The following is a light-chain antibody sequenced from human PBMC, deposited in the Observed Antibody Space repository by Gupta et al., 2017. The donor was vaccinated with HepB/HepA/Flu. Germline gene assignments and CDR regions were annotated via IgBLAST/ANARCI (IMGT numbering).Light chain of an antibody. J-gene: IGLJ3*02. V-gene: IGLV1-51*01. Sequence: QSVLTQPPSVSAAPRQKVTISCSGSSSNIGYNYVSWYQHLPGEAPKLLIYYNYKRPSGIPDRFSGSRSGTSATLGITGLQTGGEADYYCGTWDNSLAAWVFGEGTKLTVL. CDR1: SSNIGYNY. CDR2: YNY. CDR3: GTWDNSLAAWV.